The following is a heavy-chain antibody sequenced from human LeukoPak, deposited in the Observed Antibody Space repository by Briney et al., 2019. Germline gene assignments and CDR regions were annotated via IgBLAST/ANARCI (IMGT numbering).Heavy chain of an antibody. CDR2: IWYDGSYK. Sequence: GGSLRLSCAASGFTFSSYAMHWVRQTPGKGLEWVAVIWYDGSYKYYADSVKGRFTIPRDTSKNTLYLQMNSLRADDTAVYYCARGRAGDWYFDLWGRGTLVTVPS. CDR3: ARGRAGDWYFDL. J-gene: IGHJ2*01. D-gene: IGHD3-10*01. CDR1: GFTFSSYA. V-gene: IGHV3-33*01.